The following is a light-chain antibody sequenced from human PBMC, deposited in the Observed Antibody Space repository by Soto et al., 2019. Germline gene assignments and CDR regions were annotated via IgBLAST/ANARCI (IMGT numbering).Light chain of an antibody. J-gene: IGKJ1*01. Sequence: DIQMTQSPSSLSASVGDRVTITCRASQSISNYLNWYQHKLGKAPRLLIYDASRLQSGVPSRFSGSGSGTDFTLTISSLQPEDFVTYYCQQSSITPRTFGPGTKVDIK. V-gene: IGKV1-39*01. CDR1: QSISNY. CDR2: DAS. CDR3: QQSSITPRT.